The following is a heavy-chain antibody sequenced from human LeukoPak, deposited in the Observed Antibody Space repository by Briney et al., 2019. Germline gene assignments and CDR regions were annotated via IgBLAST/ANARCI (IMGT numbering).Heavy chain of an antibody. CDR2: FIPILGTA. CDR1: GATFSDYA. Sequence: SVKVSCKASGATFSDYALNWVRQAPGQGHEWMGVFIPILGTANSTQKFQDRVTITADMSTNTAYMELSSLRSEDTAVYFCAGIPVFGVVLHQEPVWGKGTTVTVSS. V-gene: IGHV1-69*10. CDR3: AGIPVFGVVLHQEPV. J-gene: IGHJ6*04. D-gene: IGHD3-3*01.